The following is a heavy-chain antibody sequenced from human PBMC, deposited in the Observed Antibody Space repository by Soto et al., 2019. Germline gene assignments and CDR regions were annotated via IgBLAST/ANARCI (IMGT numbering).Heavy chain of an antibody. J-gene: IGHJ4*02. V-gene: IGHV3-11*01. CDR3: ARDRNAAGSDY. D-gene: IGHD1-1*01. Sequence: QVQLVESGGGLVKPGGSLRLSCAASGFTFSAFYMSWIRQAPGKGLEWISYISSRSTNIFYADSVKGRFTVSRDNAKNSVYLQMDSLRAEDTAVYYCARDRNAAGSDYWGQGTLVTVSS. CDR2: ISSRSTNI. CDR1: GFTFSAFY.